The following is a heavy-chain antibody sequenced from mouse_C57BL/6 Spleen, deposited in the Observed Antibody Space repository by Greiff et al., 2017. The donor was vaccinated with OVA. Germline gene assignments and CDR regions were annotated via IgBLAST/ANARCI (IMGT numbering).Heavy chain of an antibody. CDR3: ARKEDSNYEDY. CDR2: IDPSDSYT. CDR1: GYTFTSYW. J-gene: IGHJ2*01. Sequence: QVQLQQPGAELVKPGASVKLSCKASGYTFTSYWMQWVKQRPGQGLEWIGEIDPSDSYTNYNQKFKGKATLTVDTSSSTAYMQLSSLTSEDSAVYYCARKEDSNYEDYWGQGTTLTVSS. D-gene: IGHD2-5*01. V-gene: IGHV1-50*01.